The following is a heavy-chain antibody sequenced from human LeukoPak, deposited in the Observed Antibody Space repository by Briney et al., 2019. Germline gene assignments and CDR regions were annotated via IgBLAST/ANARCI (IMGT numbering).Heavy chain of an antibody. CDR1: DYTFIGYY. V-gene: IGHV1-2*02. CDR2: INPNSGGT. Sequence: ASVTVSCKASDYTFIGYYLHWVRQAPGQGLEWMGWINPNSGGTNYAQKFQGRVTMTRDTSISTAYMELSRLRSDDTAVYYCARAQYGSGWNRFQHWGQGTLVTVSS. CDR3: ARAQYGSGWNRFQH. J-gene: IGHJ1*01. D-gene: IGHD6-19*01.